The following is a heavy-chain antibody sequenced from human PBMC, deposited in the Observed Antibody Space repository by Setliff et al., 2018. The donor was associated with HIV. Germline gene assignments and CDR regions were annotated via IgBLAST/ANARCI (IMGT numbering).Heavy chain of an antibody. CDR1: GGTFSGYA. Sequence: ASVKVSCKASGGTFSGYAISWVRQAPGQGLEWMGGIIPILGIANYAQKFQGRVTITAVESTSTAYMELSSLRSEDTAVYYCARDYSPTFYYYDSSGTFGYWGQGTLVTVSS. CDR2: IIPILGIA. J-gene: IGHJ4*02. CDR3: ARDYSPTFYYYDSSGTFGY. D-gene: IGHD3-22*01. V-gene: IGHV1-69*10.